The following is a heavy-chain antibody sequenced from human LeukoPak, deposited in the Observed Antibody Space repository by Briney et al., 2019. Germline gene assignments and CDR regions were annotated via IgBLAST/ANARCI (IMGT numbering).Heavy chain of an antibody. CDR1: GFAFRTCT. J-gene: IGHJ6*02. CDR3: GGEFSSSPASMDV. Sequence: PGGSLRLSCAASGFAFRTCTMNWVRQAPGKGLEWVSFISSTSDYIYYADSVKGRFTIFRDNAKNSLYLQMNSLREEDTAVYYCGGEFSSSPASMDVWGQGATVTVSS. CDR2: ISSTSDYI. D-gene: IGHD6-13*01. V-gene: IGHV3-21*06.